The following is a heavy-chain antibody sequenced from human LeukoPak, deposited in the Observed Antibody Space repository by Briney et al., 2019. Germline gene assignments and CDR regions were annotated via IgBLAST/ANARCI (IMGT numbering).Heavy chain of an antibody. D-gene: IGHD6-6*01. CDR3: ARDPQYSAFDI. CDR1: GGSISSGSYY. V-gene: IGHV4-61*02. J-gene: IGHJ3*02. Sequence: SETLSLTCTVSGGSISSGSYYWSWIRQPAGKGLEWIGRIYTSGSTNYNPSLKSRVTISVDTSKNQFSLKLSSVTAADTAVYYCARDPQYSAFDIWGQGTMVTVSS. CDR2: IYTSGST.